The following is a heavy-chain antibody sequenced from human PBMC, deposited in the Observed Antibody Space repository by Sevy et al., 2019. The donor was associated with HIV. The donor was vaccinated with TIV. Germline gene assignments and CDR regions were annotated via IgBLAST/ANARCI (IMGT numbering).Heavy chain of an antibody. J-gene: IGHJ6*02. CDR3: TTAKSVTRGFFYYYDGLDV. CDR1: GFTFSNAW. D-gene: IGHD4-17*01. V-gene: IGHV3-15*07. CDR2: IKSKSDGGTA. Sequence: GGSLRLSCAASGFTFSNAWMNWVRQAPGKGLEWVGRIKSKSDGGTADYAEPVKGRFTISIEDSKNTLFQQMNSLNTEATGVYFCTTAKSVTRGFFYYYDGLDVWGQGTTVTVSS.